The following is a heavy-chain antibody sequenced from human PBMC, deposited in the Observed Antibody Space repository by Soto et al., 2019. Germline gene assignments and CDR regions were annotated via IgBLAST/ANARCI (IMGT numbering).Heavy chain of an antibody. J-gene: IGHJ4*02. CDR1: GFHVSSNY. CDR2: IYSGGST. Sequence: PGGSLRLSCAVSGFHVSSNYMSWVRQAPGKGLEWVSIIYSGGSTYYADSVKGRFTISRDNSKNTLYLQMNNLRVEDTAIYYCARVGGFYGPFNYGGQEPLVTFP. D-gene: IGHD3-16*01. CDR3: ARVGGFYGPFNY. V-gene: IGHV3-66*01.